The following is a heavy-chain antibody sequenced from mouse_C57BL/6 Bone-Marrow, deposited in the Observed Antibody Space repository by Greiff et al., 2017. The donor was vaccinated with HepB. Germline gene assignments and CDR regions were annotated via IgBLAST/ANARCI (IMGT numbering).Heavy chain of an antibody. Sequence: VKLMESGAELARPGASVKLSCKASGYTFTSYGISWVKQRTGQGLEWIGEIYPRSGNTYYNEKFKGKATLTADKSSSTAYMELRSLTSEDSAVYFCAVLLLRRGYFDVWGTRTTVTVSS. J-gene: IGHJ1*03. V-gene: IGHV1-81*01. CDR1: GYTFTSYG. D-gene: IGHD1-1*01. CDR3: AVLLLRRGYFDV. CDR2: IYPRSGNT.